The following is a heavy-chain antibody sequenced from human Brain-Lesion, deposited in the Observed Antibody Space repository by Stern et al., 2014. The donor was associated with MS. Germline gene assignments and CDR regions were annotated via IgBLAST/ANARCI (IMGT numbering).Heavy chain of an antibody. CDR2: IYYSGFT. D-gene: IGHD1-26*01. V-gene: IGHV4-39*01. J-gene: IGHJ4*02. CDR3: ARHDSVPRPSQLYSARDRGPGYFDY. Sequence: QVQLQESGPGLVKPSATLSLTCTVSGGSISSSTYYWAWIRPPPGKGLEWIGNIYYSGFTYYNPSLKSRVTISVDMSKNQFSLKLSSVTAADTAIYYCARHDSVPRPSQLYSARDRGPGYFDYWGQGTLVTVSS. CDR1: GGSISSSTYY.